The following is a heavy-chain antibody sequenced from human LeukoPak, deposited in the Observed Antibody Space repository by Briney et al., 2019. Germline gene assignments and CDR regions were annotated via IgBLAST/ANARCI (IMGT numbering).Heavy chain of an antibody. J-gene: IGHJ4*02. Sequence: GGSLRLSCAASGFTFSSYVMHWVRQAPGKGLEWVAVISYDGTNTYYADSVKGRFTISRDNAKNSLYLQMNSLRAEDTAVYYCAREKISGCYGPQDYFDYWGQGTLVTVSS. CDR2: ISYDGTNT. CDR3: AREKISGCYGPQDYFDY. D-gene: IGHD1-26*01. CDR1: GFTFSSYV. V-gene: IGHV3-30*04.